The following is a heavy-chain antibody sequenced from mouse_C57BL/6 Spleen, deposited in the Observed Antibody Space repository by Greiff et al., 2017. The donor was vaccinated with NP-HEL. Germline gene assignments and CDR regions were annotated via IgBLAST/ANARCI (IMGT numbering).Heavy chain of an antibody. J-gene: IGHJ2*01. CDR2: IYPRSGNT. V-gene: IGHV1-81*01. CDR3: ARSPYYSNPYYFDY. Sequence: QVQLQQSGAELARPGASVKLSCKASGYTFTSYGISWVKQRTGQGLEWIGEIYPRSGNTYYNEKFKGKATLTADKASSTAYMELRSVTSEDSAFYFCARSPYYSNPYYFDYWGQGTTLTVSS. CDR1: GYTFTSYG. D-gene: IGHD2-5*01.